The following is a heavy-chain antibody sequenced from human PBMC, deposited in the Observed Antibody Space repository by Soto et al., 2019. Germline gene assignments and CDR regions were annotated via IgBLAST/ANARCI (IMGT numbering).Heavy chain of an antibody. J-gene: IGHJ4*02. CDR3: ARGCAPTNNRVVVVAATPYYFDY. Sequence: SETVSLTCAVYGGSFSGYYWSWIRQPPGKGLEWIGEINHSGSTNYNPSLKSRFTISVDTSKNQFSLKLSSVTAADTAVYYCARGCAPTNNRVVVVAATPYYFDYWGQGTLVTVSS. CDR1: GGSFSGYY. CDR2: INHSGST. V-gene: IGHV4-34*01. D-gene: IGHD2-15*01.